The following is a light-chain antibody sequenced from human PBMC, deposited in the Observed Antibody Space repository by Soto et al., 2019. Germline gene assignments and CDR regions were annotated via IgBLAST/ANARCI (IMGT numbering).Light chain of an antibody. V-gene: IGKV2-30*02. CDR2: KVS. J-gene: IGKJ5*01. Sequence: VVMTQSPLSLPVALGQPASISCSSNPSLVHSEGIANFSWFQQRPGRSPRRLIYKVSNRDSGGPARFSGSGAGTDYALKISRVEAEDVGADYCMQGTRWPITFGQGTRLEIK. CDR3: MQGTRWPIT. CDR1: PSLVHSEGIAN.